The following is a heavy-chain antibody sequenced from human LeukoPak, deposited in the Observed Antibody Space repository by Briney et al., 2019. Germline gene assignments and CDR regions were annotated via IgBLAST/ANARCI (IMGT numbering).Heavy chain of an antibody. CDR1: GYTFTSYG. D-gene: IGHD3-22*01. Sequence: ASVKVSCKASGYTFTSYGISWVRQAPGQGLEWMGWISAYNGNTNYAQKLQGRVTMTTDTSTSTAYMELRSLGSDDTAVYYCARGRVTYYYDSSGYYYFDYWGQGTLVTVSS. V-gene: IGHV1-18*01. J-gene: IGHJ4*02. CDR2: ISAYNGNT. CDR3: ARGRVTYYYDSSGYYYFDY.